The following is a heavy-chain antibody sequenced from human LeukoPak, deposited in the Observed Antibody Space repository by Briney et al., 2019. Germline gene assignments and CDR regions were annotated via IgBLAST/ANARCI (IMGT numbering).Heavy chain of an antibody. CDR2: MNPNSGNT. CDR3: ARGRLITSPDY. J-gene: IGHJ4*02. V-gene: IGHV1-8*01. Sequence: ASVKVPCKASGYTFTSYDINWVRQATEQGLEWMGWMNPNSGNTGYAQKLQGRVTMTRNTSISAAYMELSSLRSEDTAVYYCARGRLITSPDYWGQGTLVTVSS. CDR1: GYTFTSYD. D-gene: IGHD3-16*01.